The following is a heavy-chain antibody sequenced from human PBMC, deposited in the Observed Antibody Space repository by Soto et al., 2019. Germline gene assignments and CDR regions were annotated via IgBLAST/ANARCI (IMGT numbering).Heavy chain of an antibody. CDR3: ARGPEDSDVPRWDY. D-gene: IGHD1-26*01. Sequence: QVQLMQSGAEVRKPGASVRLSCETSGYNFNQYYIHWVRQAPGQGLEGMGIINLRGGTTEYAHKFRGRGTVTGDTSTKTAYMELRSLRSEDTAMYFCARGPEDSDVPRWDYWGQGTLVTVSS. CDR1: GYNFNQYY. CDR2: INLRGGTT. V-gene: IGHV1-46*02. J-gene: IGHJ4*02.